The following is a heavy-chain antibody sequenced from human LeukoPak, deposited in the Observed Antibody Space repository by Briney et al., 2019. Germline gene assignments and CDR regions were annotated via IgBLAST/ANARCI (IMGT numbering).Heavy chain of an antibody. CDR2: INPNSGGT. J-gene: IGHJ6*03. V-gene: IGHV1-2*02. Sequence: ASVKVSCKASGYTFTGYYMHWVRQAPGQGLEWMGWINPNSGGTNYAQKFQGRVTMTRDTSINTAYMELRSLRSDDTAVYYCARAVVVPAAIRYYYYYYMDVWGKGTTVTVSS. D-gene: IGHD2-2*01. CDR3: ARAVVVPAAIRYYYYYYMDV. CDR1: GYTFTGYY.